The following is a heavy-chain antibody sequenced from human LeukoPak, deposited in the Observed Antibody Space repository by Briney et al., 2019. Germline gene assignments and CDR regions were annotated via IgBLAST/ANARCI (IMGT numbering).Heavy chain of an antibody. D-gene: IGHD6-13*01. V-gene: IGHV3-23*01. J-gene: IGHJ4*02. CDR3: AKEGAGIAGTGYFDY. Sequence: GGSLRLSCAASGFTFNSYAMSWVRQAPGRGLEWVSGISGSGGDTYYTGSVKGRLTISRDNSKNTVSLQMSSLRAEDTAVYYCAKEGAGIAGTGYFDYWGQGTLVTVSS. CDR2: ISGSGGDT. CDR1: GFTFNSYA.